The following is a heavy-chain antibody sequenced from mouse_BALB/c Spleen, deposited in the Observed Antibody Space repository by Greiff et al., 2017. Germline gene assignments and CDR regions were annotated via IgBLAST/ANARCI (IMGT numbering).Heavy chain of an antibody. J-gene: IGHJ4*01. CDR3: AKWGNSPYYAMDY. CDR2: IDPANGNT. CDR1: GFNIKDTY. V-gene: IGHV14-3*02. D-gene: IGHD2-1*01. Sequence: VQLQQPGAELVKPGASVKLSCTASGFNIKDTYMHWVKQRPEQGLEWIGRIDPANGNTKYDPKFQGKATITADTSSNTAYLQLSSLTSEDTAVYYCAKWGNSPYYAMDYWGQGTSVTVSS.